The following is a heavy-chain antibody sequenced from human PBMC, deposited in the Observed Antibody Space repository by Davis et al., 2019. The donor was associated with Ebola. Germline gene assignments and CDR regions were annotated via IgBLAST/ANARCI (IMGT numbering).Heavy chain of an antibody. CDR3: ASYDYGDHDY. J-gene: IGHJ4*02. CDR1: GYTFTSYG. Sequence: AASVKVSCKASGYTFTSYGISWVRQAPGQGLEWMGWISAYNGNTNYAQKLQGRVTMTTDTSTSTAYMELRSLRAEDTAVYYCASYDYGDHDYWGQGTLVTVSS. V-gene: IGHV1-18*01. CDR2: ISAYNGNT. D-gene: IGHD4-17*01.